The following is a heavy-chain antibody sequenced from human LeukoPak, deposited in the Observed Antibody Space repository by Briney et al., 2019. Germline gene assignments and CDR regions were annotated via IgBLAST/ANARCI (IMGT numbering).Heavy chain of an antibody. CDR2: ISSSSSYT. Sequence: GGSLSLSCAASGFTFSDYYMSWIRQAPGKGLEWVSYISSSSSYTNYADSVKGRFTISRDNAKNSLYLQMNSLRAEDTAVYYCARSPLWFGELFDYWGQGTLVTVSS. V-gene: IGHV3-11*06. CDR1: GFTFSDYY. D-gene: IGHD3-10*01. J-gene: IGHJ4*02. CDR3: ARSPLWFGELFDY.